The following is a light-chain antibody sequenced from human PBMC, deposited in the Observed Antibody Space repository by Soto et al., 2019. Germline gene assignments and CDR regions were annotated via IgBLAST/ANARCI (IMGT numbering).Light chain of an antibody. CDR2: DAS. J-gene: IGKJ1*01. CDR3: QQYKKWPRT. CDR1: QSVSTK. Sequence: EIVMTQSPAALSMSPGERAALSCRASQSVSTKLAWYQQRVGQAPRLLIYDASTRATGISARFSGSGSGTEFTLTISSLQSEDFVVYYCQQYKKWPRTFGQGTKVEIK. V-gene: IGKV3-15*01.